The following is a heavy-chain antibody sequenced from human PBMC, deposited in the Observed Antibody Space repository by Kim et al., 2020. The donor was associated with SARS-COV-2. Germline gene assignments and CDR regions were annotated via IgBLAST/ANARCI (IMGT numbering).Heavy chain of an antibody. CDR1: GFTFDDYT. CDR2: ISWDGGST. J-gene: IGHJ4*02. CDR3: AKEGNPGYYFDY. Sequence: GGSLRLSCAASGFTFDDYTMHWVRQAPGKGLEWVSLISWDGGSTYYADSVKGRFTISRDNSKNSLYLQMNSLRTEDTALYYCAKEGNPGYYFDYWGQGTLVTVSS. V-gene: IGHV3-43*01.